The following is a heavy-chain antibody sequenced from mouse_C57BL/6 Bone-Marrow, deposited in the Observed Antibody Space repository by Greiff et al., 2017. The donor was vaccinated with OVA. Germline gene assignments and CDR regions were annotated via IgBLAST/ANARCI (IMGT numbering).Heavy chain of an antibody. D-gene: IGHD1-1*01. CDR2: IDPSDSYT. CDR3: ARSFDYSFAY. V-gene: IGHV1-50*01. J-gene: IGHJ3*01. CDR1: GYTFTSYW. Sequence: VQLQQSGAELVKPGASVKLSCKASGYTFTSYWMQWVKQRPGQGLEWIGEIDPSDSYTNYNQKFKGKATLTVDTSSSTAYMQLSSLTSEDSAVYYCARSFDYSFAYWGQGTLVTVSA.